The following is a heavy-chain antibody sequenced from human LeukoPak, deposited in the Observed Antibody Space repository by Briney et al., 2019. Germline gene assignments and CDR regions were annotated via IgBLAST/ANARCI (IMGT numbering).Heavy chain of an antibody. V-gene: IGHV1-69*13. CDR3: ARVTSGWYFDY. D-gene: IGHD6-19*01. CDR2: IIPIFGTA. CDR1: GGTFSSYA. Sequence: ASVTVSCKASGGTFSSYAISWVRQATGQGLEWMGGIIPIFGTANYAQKFQGRVTITADESTSTAYMEMSSLRSEDTAVYCCARVTSGWYFDYWGQGTLVTVSS. J-gene: IGHJ4*02.